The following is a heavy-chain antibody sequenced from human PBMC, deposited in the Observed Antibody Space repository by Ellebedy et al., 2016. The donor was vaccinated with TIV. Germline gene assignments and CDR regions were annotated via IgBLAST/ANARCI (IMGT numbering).Heavy chain of an antibody. CDR2: IKQDGRDK. J-gene: IGHJ4*02. V-gene: IGHV3-7*01. CDR3: ARAIYGASYL. CDR1: GSTFSSYW. Sequence: GESLKISCADSGSTFSSYWMTWVRQPPGKGLGWVANIKQDGRDKYYVDSVRGRFTISRDNAKNSLYLQMNSLGAEDTAVYYCARAIYGASYLWGQGTLVTVSS. D-gene: IGHD4-17*01.